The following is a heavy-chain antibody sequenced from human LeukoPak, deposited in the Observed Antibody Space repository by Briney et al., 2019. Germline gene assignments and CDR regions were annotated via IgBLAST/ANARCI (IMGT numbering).Heavy chain of an antibody. CDR2: IYHSGST. CDR1: GGSISSYY. Sequence: SETLSLTCTVSGGSISSYYWSWIRQPPGKGLEWIGYIYHSGSTYYNPSLKSRVTISVDRSKNQFSLKLSSVTAADTAVYYCARAARITGKDRYFDYWGQGTLVTVSS. CDR3: ARAARITGKDRYFDY. V-gene: IGHV4-59*12. D-gene: IGHD1-20*01. J-gene: IGHJ4*02.